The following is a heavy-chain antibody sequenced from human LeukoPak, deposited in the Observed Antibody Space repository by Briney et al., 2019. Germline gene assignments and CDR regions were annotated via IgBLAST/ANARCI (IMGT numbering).Heavy chain of an antibody. CDR1: GFTFSSYS. V-gene: IGHV3-21*01. CDR3: ARINSGGHLGDAFDI. CDR2: ISSSSSYI. J-gene: IGHJ3*02. D-gene: IGHD1-26*01. Sequence: NAGGSLRLSCAASGFTFSSYSMNWVRQAPGKGLEWVSSISSSSSYIYYADSVKGRFTISRDNAKNSLYLQMNSLRAEDTAVYYCARINSGGHLGDAFDIWGQGTTVTVSS.